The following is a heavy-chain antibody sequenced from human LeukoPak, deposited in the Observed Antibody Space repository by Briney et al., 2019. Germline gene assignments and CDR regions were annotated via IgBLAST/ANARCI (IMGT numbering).Heavy chain of an antibody. CDR1: GYTFTSYY. Sequence: ASVKVSCKASGYTFTSYYMHWVRQAPGQGLEWKGIINPSGGSTSYAQKFQGRGTMTRDTSTSTVYMELSSLRSEDTAVYYCARDKRGCSSTSCYTSFYYYYGMDVWGKGTTVTVSS. CDR2: INPSGGST. D-gene: IGHD2-2*02. V-gene: IGHV1-46*01. J-gene: IGHJ6*04. CDR3: ARDKRGCSSTSCYTSFYYYYGMDV.